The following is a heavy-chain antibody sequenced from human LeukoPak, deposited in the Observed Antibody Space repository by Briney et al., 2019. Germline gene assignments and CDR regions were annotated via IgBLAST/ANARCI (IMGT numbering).Heavy chain of an antibody. CDR2: IYYSGST. CDR1: GGSISSYY. CDR3: ARGGSMVATSWGLAWFDP. V-gene: IGHV4-59*01. D-gene: IGHD5-12*01. Sequence: SETLSLTCTVSGGSISSYYWSWIRQPPGKGLEWIGYIYYSGSTNYNPSLKSRVTISVDTSKNQFSLKLSSVTAADTAVYYCARGGSMVATSWGLAWFDPWGQGTLVTVSS. J-gene: IGHJ5*02.